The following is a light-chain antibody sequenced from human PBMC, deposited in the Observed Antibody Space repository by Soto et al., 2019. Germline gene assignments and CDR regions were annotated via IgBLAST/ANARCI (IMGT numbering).Light chain of an antibody. V-gene: IGKV3-20*01. J-gene: IGKJ1*01. CDR1: QSVTNNY. Sequence: EIVLTPSPVPLSLSPGERATLSCRASQSVTNNYLAWYQQKPGQAPRLLMYGASSRATDVPDRFSGSGSGTDFTPTINRLEPEDFAVYYCQHYGTSPRTLGPGTKVDIK. CDR2: GAS. CDR3: QHYGTSPRT.